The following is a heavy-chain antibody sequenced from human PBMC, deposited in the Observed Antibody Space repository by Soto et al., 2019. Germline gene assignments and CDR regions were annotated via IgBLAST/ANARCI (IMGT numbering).Heavy chain of an antibody. J-gene: IGHJ3*02. CDR1: GFTVSSNY. Sequence: PGGSLRLSCAASGFTVSSNYMSWFRQAPGKGLEWVSVIYSGGSTYYADSVKGRFTISRHNSKNTLYLQMNSLRAEDTAVYYCARESCSGGSCYLRAFDIWGQGTMVTVSS. V-gene: IGHV3-53*04. CDR3: ARESCSGGSCYLRAFDI. D-gene: IGHD2-15*01. CDR2: IYSGGST.